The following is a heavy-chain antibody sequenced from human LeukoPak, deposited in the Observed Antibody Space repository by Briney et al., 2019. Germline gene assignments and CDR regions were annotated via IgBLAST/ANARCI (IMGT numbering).Heavy chain of an antibody. CDR3: AREPTYYDYVWGSYRYTPAAFDI. D-gene: IGHD3-16*02. J-gene: IGHJ3*02. CDR2: ISGSGGST. V-gene: IGHV3-23*01. CDR1: GFTFSSYA. Sequence: GGSLRLSCAASGFTFSSYAMSWVRQAPGKGLEWVSAISGSGGSTYYADSVKGRFTISRDNSKNTLYLQMNSLRAEDTAVYYCAREPTYYDYVWGSYRYTPAAFDIWGQGTMVTVSS.